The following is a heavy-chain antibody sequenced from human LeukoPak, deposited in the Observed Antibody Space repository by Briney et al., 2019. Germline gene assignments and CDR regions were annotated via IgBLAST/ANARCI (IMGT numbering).Heavy chain of an antibody. CDR2: INPSGGST. Sequence: ASVKVSCKASGYTFTSYYMHWGRQAPRQGLEWMGIINPSGGSTSYAQKFQGRVTMTRDTSTSTVYMELSSLRSEDTAVYYCASLRGAYGSGDYFDYWGQGTLVTVSS. CDR1: GYTFTSYY. J-gene: IGHJ4*02. D-gene: IGHD5-12*01. CDR3: ASLRGAYGSGDYFDY. V-gene: IGHV1-46*01.